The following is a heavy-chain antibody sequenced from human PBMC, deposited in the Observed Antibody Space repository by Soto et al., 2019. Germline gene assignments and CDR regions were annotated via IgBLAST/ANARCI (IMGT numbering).Heavy chain of an antibody. D-gene: IGHD6-13*01. CDR2: ISGSGDST. CDR3: ARRGPGTYFDY. V-gene: IGHV3-23*01. Sequence: EVQLLDSGGGLVQPGGSLRLSCAATGFTFSSYAMNWARQGPGKGLEWVSVISGSGDSTYYADSVKGRFTISRDNSKNTLYLQMNSQRTEDTAVYYCARRGPGTYFDYWGQGTLVTVSS. CDR1: GFTFSSYA. J-gene: IGHJ4*02.